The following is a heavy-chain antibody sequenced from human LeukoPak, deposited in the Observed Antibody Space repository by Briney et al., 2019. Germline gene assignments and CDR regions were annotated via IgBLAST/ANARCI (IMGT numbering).Heavy chain of an antibody. Sequence: ASVKVSCKASGYTFTGYYMHWVRQAPGQGLEWMGWISAYNGNTNYAQKLQGRVTMTTDTSTSTAYMELRSLRSDDTAVYYCARVGNYDILTGTGGYFDYWGQGTLVTVSS. CDR3: ARVGNYDILTGTGGYFDY. D-gene: IGHD3-9*01. CDR1: GYTFTGYY. CDR2: ISAYNGNT. V-gene: IGHV1-18*04. J-gene: IGHJ4*02.